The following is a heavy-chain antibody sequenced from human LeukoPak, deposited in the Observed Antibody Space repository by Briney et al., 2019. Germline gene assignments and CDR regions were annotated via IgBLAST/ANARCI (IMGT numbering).Heavy chain of an antibody. D-gene: IGHD3-22*01. J-gene: IGHJ4*02. Sequence: GGTLRFSCAASGFTCSSYAMTWVRHAPGKGLDWVSAISASGGKTFYSESVKGRFTISIDNSKNTVYLQMNSLRADDTALYYCAKDWDHDDPGGYSSLFDYWGQGTLVTVSS. CDR1: GFTCSSYA. CDR2: ISASGGKT. CDR3: AKDWDHDDPGGYSSLFDY. V-gene: IGHV3-23*01.